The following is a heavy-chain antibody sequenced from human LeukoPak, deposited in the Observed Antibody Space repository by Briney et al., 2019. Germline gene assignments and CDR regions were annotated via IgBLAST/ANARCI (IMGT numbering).Heavy chain of an antibody. CDR2: ITQTGGTI. D-gene: IGHD1-7*01. Sequence: GGSLRLSCAAYGFTFNIFRMSWVRQTPGKGLEWLSYITQTGGTIYYADSVKGRFTISRDNAKNSLYLQINSLRAEDTAIYYCARVNYVSSGWGAPFDCWGQGTLVTVSS. CDR3: ARVNYVSSGWGAPFDC. J-gene: IGHJ4*02. CDR1: GFTFNIFR. V-gene: IGHV3-48*04.